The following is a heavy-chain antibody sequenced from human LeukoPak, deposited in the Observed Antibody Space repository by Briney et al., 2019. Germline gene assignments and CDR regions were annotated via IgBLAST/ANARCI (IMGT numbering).Heavy chain of an antibody. CDR3: ARVFGGYSYGFYYFDY. D-gene: IGHD5-18*01. CDR2: IYYSGST. Sequence: SETLSLTCTVSGGSISSYYGSWIRQPPGKGLEWIGYIYYSGSTNYNPSLKSRVTISVDTSKNQFSLKLSSVTAADTAVYYCARVFGGYSYGFYYFDYWGQGTLVTVSS. CDR1: GGSISSYY. V-gene: IGHV4-59*01. J-gene: IGHJ4*02.